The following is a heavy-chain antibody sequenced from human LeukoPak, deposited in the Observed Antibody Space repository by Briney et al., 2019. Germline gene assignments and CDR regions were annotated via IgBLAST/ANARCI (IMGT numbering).Heavy chain of an antibody. Sequence: SGTLSLTCAVSGGAISSANWWSWARQPPGKGLEWIGEIFHSGNTNYNPSLKSRVTISVDKSKNQFSLKLTSVTAADTAVYYCARESCTSSSCYARYYYGMDVWGKGTTVTVSS. CDR1: GGAISSANW. D-gene: IGHD2-2*01. CDR3: ARESCTSSSCYARYYYGMDV. CDR2: IFHSGNT. V-gene: IGHV4-4*02. J-gene: IGHJ6*04.